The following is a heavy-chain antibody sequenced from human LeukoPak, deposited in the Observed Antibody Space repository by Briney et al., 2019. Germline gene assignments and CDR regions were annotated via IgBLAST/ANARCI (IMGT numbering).Heavy chain of an antibody. CDR3: ARDFGLRCSGGTCYSLYYYGMDV. D-gene: IGHD2-15*01. CDR1: GFSFSNYA. V-gene: IGHV3-7*03. J-gene: IGHJ6*04. CDR2: IKQGGSEK. Sequence: GGSLRLSCSAPGFSFSNYAMYRVRQAPGKGLEWVANIKQGGSEKYYVDSVKGRFTISRDNAKNSLYLQMNSLRAGDTAVYYCARDFGLRCSGGTCYSLYYYGMDVWGKGTTVTVSS.